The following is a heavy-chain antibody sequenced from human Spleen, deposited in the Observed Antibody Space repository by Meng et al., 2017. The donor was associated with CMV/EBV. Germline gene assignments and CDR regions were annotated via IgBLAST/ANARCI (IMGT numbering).Heavy chain of an antibody. V-gene: IGHV4-61*01. J-gene: IGHJ4*02. CDR2: IYYTGST. D-gene: IGHD6-6*01. CDR1: GGSVSSGRYY. CDR3: ARVLSSSPSVFDY. Sequence: SETLSLTCTVSGGSVSSGRYYWSWIRQPPGKGLEWIGYIYYTGSTTYNPSLKSRVTISVDTSKNQFSLKLSSVTAADTAVYYCARVLSSSPSVFDYWGQGTLVTVSS.